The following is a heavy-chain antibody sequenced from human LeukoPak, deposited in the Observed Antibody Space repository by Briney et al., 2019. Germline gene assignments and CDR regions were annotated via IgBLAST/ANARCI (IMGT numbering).Heavy chain of an antibody. CDR1: GYTFTSYD. CDR2: MNPNSGNT. Sequence: GASVKVSCKASGYTFTSYDINWVRQATGQGLEWMGWMNPNSGNTGYAQKFQGRVTMTRNTSISTAYMELSRLRSDDTAVYYCARDLLYSSSFWNWFDPWGQGTLVTVSS. V-gene: IGHV1-8*01. CDR3: ARDLLYSSSFWNWFDP. J-gene: IGHJ5*02. D-gene: IGHD6-6*01.